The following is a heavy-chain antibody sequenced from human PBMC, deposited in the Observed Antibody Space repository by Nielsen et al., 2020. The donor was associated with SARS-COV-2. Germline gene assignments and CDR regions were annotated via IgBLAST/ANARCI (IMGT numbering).Heavy chain of an antibody. CDR3: AREKGISDAFDI. D-gene: IGHD2-15*01. J-gene: IGHJ3*02. CDR2: IYYSGST. Sequence: SETLSLTCTVSGGSISSGDYYWSWIRQPPGKGLEWIGYIYYSGSTYYNPSLKSRVTISVDTSKNQFSLKLSSVTAADTAVYYCAREKGISDAFDIWGQGTMVTVSS. CDR1: GGSISSGDYY. V-gene: IGHV4-30-4*01.